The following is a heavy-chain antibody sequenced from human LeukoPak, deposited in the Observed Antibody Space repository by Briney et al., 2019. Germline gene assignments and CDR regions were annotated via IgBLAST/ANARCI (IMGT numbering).Heavy chain of an antibody. CDR2: IYYSGST. D-gene: IGHD3-22*01. CDR3: ARVGGNSSGYWGFDP. J-gene: IGHJ5*02. CDR1: GGSISSYY. Sequence: SETLSLTCTVSGGSISSYYWSWIRQPPGKGLEWIGYIYYSGSTNYNPSLKSRVTISVDTSKNQFSLKLSSVTAADTAVYYCARVGGNSSGYWGFDPWGQGTLVTVSS. V-gene: IGHV4-59*01.